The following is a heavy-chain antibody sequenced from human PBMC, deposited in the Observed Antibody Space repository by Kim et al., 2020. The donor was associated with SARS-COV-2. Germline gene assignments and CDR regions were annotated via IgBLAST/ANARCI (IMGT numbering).Heavy chain of an antibody. V-gene: IGHV3-23*01. CDR2: IRDSGVST. CDR3: AKVTSGSSGWFEYFQH. CDR1: GFTFNSYA. D-gene: IGHD6-19*01. Sequence: GGSLRLSCAASGFTFNSYAMSWVRQAPGKGLEWVSGIRDSGVSTKYADSVKGRFSISRDNSKNTLYLQMDSLRAEDTAVYYCAKVTSGSSGWFEYFQHWGQGTLVTVSS. J-gene: IGHJ1*01.